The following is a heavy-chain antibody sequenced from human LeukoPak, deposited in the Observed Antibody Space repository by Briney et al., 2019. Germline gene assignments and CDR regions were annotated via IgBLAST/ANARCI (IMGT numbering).Heavy chain of an antibody. CDR1: GFTFSSFG. D-gene: IGHD3-16*01. J-gene: IGHJ4*02. CDR2: ISSSSDYI. CDR3: ARGGSAGPYYFDY. Sequence: GGSLRLSCAASGFTFSSFGINWVRQAPGKGLEWVSSISSSSDYIYYGDSVKGRFTISRDNAENSLYLKMNSLRAEDTAVYYCARGGSAGPYYFDYWGQGTLVTVSS. V-gene: IGHV3-21*01.